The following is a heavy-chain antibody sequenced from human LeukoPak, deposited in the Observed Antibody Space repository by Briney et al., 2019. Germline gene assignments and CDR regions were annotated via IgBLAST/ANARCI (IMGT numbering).Heavy chain of an antibody. Sequence: PGGSLRLSCAASGFTFSTYWMHWVRQAPGKGLVWVSRINPDGSTTTYADSVKGRFTISRDNAKSTLYLQMNSLRAEDTAVYYCARICSGGNCYVDSWGQGTLVTVSS. CDR3: ARICSGGNCYVDS. D-gene: IGHD2-21*01. V-gene: IGHV3-74*01. J-gene: IGHJ4*02. CDR1: GFTFSTYW. CDR2: INPDGSTT.